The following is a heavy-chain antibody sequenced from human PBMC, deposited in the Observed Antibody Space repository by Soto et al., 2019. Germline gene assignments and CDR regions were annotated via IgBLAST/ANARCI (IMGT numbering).Heavy chain of an antibody. V-gene: IGHV1-69*01. CDR1: GGTFSNHG. CDR2: IFPVFASV. CDR3: ARKRGMGATGAIAFDN. Sequence: QVQPVQSGDEVKKPRSSVKVSCQASGGTFSNHGITWVRQAPGQGFEWMGEIFPVFASVKYAKRFQGRVTMTANETTSTGFLDLSKVTHDDTAMYYCARKRGMGATGAIAFDNWGQGTLVLVSS. J-gene: IGHJ4*02. D-gene: IGHD1-26*01.